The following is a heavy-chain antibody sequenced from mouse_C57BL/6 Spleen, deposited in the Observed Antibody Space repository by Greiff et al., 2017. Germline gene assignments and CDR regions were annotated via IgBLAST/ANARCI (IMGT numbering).Heavy chain of an antibody. Sequence: QVQLQQPGAELVKPGASVKLSCKASGYTFTSYGMHWVKQRPGQGLEWIGMIHPNSGSTNYNEKFKSKATLTVDKSSSTAYMQLSSLTSEDSAVYYCARYDNYYAMDYWGQGTSVTFSS. CDR3: ARYDNYYAMDY. D-gene: IGHD2-3*01. J-gene: IGHJ4*01. CDR1: GYTFTSYG. V-gene: IGHV1-64*01. CDR2: IHPNSGST.